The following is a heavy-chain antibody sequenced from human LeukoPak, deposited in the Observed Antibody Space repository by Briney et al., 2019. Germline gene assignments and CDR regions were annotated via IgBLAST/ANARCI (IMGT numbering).Heavy chain of an antibody. CDR1: GASIDSANYY. J-gene: IGHJ4*02. CDR2: IYFSGSA. CDR3: ARLNFAYDTSGYLDY. D-gene: IGHD3-22*01. V-gene: IGHV4-39*01. Sequence: PSETLSLTCTVSGASIDSANYYWGWIRQPPGKGLEWIGSIYFSGSAYYKSSLMSRVTISLDTSKNQFSLKPSSVTAADTAVYYCARLNFAYDTSGYLDYRGQGTLLTVSS.